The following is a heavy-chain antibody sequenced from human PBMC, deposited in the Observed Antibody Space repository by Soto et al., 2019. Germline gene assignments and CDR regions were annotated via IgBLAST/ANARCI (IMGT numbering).Heavy chain of an antibody. D-gene: IGHD4-4*01. J-gene: IGHJ4*01. Sequence: PSETLSVTCTVSGYSISDGYYWACIRESPGKGLEWIGSVYQTVSRYYNPSLESRVTILVDIAKNHFSLRLYSVSAANTADYFCARETGHSNPFDFWG. CDR1: GYSISDGYY. V-gene: IGHV4-38-2*02. CDR3: ARETGHSNPFDF. CDR2: VYQTVSR.